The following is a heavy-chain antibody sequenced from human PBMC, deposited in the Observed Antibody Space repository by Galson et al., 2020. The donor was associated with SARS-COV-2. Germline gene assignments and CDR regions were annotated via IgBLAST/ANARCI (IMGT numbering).Heavy chain of an antibody. CDR2: ISWNSHLI. D-gene: IGHD5-12*01. Sequence: SLKTFLAASGFTIGHYVMHLVRQAPGKGPEVVSGISWNSHLIGYPDSVRGRFTASRDNAKKHLYLQMNSLRGDDTDFYYCAKDSDSGYFGDSWFDPWGQGTLVTVSS. V-gene: IGHV3-9*01. CDR1: GFTIGHYV. J-gene: IGHJ5*02. CDR3: AKDSDSGYFGDSWFDP.